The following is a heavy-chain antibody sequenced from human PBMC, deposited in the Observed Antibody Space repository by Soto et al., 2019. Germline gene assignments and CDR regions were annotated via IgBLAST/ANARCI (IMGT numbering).Heavy chain of an antibody. V-gene: IGHV4-39*01. D-gene: IGHD5-12*01. CDR1: GGSISSSSYY. Sequence: QLQLQESGPGLVKPSETLSLTCTVSGGSISSSSYYWGWIRQPPGKGLEWIGNIYYGGSTYYNPSLKSRVTISVDTSKNQFSLKLYSVTAADTAVYYCARGERWLQSEGVFDYWGQGTLVTVSS. CDR2: IYYGGST. J-gene: IGHJ4*02. CDR3: ARGERWLQSEGVFDY.